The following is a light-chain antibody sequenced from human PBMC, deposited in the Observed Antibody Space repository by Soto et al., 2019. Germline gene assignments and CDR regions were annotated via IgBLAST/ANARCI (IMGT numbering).Light chain of an antibody. CDR2: DAS. CDR1: QSISNK. J-gene: IGKJ4*01. CDR3: QQYGNWPPLT. V-gene: IGKV3-15*01. Sequence: TLSLSPGEGATLSCRASQSISNKLAWYQQKPGQAPRLLMYDASTRATDIPARFSGSGSGAEFTLTITSLQSEDFAVYYCQQYGNWPPLTFGGGTKVDIK.